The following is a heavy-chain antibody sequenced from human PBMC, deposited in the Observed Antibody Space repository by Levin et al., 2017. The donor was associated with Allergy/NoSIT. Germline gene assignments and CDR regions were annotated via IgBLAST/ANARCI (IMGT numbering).Heavy chain of an antibody. Sequence: SQTLSLPCTVSGGSIRSSSYYWGWIRQPPGKGLEWIGSIYYSGSTYYNPSLKSRVTISVDTSKNQFSLKLSSVTAADTAVYYCARGQWAVAGRYYFDYWGQGTLVTVSS. J-gene: IGHJ4*02. CDR3: ARGQWAVAGRYYFDY. D-gene: IGHD6-19*01. CDR2: IYYSGST. V-gene: IGHV4-39*01. CDR1: GGSIRSSSYY.